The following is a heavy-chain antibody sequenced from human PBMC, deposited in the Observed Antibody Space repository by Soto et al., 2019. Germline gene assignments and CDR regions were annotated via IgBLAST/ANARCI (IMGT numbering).Heavy chain of an antibody. D-gene: IGHD2-21*02. V-gene: IGHV4-31*03. CDR3: ARVCGGDCHYGMDV. J-gene: IGHJ6*02. CDR2: IYYSGST. CDR1: GGSISSGGYY. Sequence: QVQLQESGPGLVKPSQTLSLTCTVSGGSISSGGYYWTWIRQHPGKGLEWIGYIYYSGSTYYNPSLKSRVTISVDTSQNQFSLKLSSVTAADTAVYYCARVCGGDCHYGMDVWGQGTTVTVSS.